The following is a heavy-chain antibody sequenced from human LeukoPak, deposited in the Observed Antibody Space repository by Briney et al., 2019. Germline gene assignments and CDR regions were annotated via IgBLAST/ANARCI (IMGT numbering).Heavy chain of an antibody. D-gene: IGHD1-26*01. CDR3: ARIGGSYSGYFDY. J-gene: IGHJ4*02. Sequence: SGTGSLTCAVSGGSISSSNWWSGVRQPPGKGLEWIGEVYHSGSTNYNPSLKSRVTISVDKSKNQFSLKLSSVTAADTAVYYCARIGGSYSGYFDYWGQGTLVTVSS. CDR2: VYHSGST. CDR1: GGSISSSNW. V-gene: IGHV4-4*02.